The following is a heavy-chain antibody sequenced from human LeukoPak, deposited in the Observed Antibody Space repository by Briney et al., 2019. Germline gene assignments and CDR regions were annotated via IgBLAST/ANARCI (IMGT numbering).Heavy chain of an antibody. CDR3: ARDPTYIDSLDI. CDR1: GGSITSYS. D-gene: IGHD2/OR15-2a*01. Sequence: SETLSLTCTVSGGSITSYSWIWIRQSAGKGLQWIGHIFTSGNPNYNPSLKSRVTMSVDASNKQFYLKLTSVTAADTAVYYCARDPTYIDSLDIWGRGTMVTVSS. CDR2: IFTSGNP. J-gene: IGHJ3*02. V-gene: IGHV4-4*07.